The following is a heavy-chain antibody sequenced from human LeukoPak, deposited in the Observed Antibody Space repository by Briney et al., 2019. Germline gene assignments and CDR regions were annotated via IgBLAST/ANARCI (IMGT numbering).Heavy chain of an antibody. J-gene: IGHJ5*02. CDR2: INSDGSST. V-gene: IGHV3-74*01. CDR3: AKGYYGSGSYGWFDP. Sequence: GGSLRLSCAASGFTFSSYWMHWVRQAPGKGLVWVSRINSDGSSTSYADSVKGRFTIPRDNAKNTLYLQMNSLRAEDTAVYYCAKGYYGSGSYGWFDPWGQGTLVTVSS. D-gene: IGHD3-10*01. CDR1: GFTFSSYW.